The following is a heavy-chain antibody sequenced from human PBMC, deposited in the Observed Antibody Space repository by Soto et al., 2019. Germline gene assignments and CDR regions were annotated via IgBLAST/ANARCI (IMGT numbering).Heavy chain of an antibody. Sequence: SETLSLTCAVSGGSISSGGYSWSWIRQRPGKGLEWIGNIYHSGSTYYNPSLKSRVTISVDTSKNQFSLKLTSVTAADTAVYYCAREVLAWGQGTLVTVSS. CDR1: GGSISSGGYS. CDR3: AREVLA. J-gene: IGHJ5*02. CDR2: IYHSGST. V-gene: IGHV4-31*11. D-gene: IGHD3-3*01.